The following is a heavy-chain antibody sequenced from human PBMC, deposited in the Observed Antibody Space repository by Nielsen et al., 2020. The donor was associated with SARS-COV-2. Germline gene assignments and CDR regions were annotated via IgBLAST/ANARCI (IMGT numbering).Heavy chain of an antibody. CDR2: ITWNGDTT. CDR3: ARDRDVDYLDS. D-gene: IGHD4/OR15-4a*01. CDR1: GFTFDDYA. V-gene: IGHV3-20*04. J-gene: IGHJ4*02. Sequence: GGSLRPSCAASGFTFDDYALSWVRQVPGKGLAWVSRITWNGDTTGYADSVKGRFTISRDNARNSLFLQMNSLRAEDTAIYYCARDRDVDYLDSWGQGTLVTVSS.